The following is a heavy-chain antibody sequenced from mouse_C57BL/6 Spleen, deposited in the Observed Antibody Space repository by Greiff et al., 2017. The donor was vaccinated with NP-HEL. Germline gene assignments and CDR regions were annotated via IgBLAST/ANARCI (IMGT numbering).Heavy chain of an antibody. Sequence: QVQLQQPGAELVRPGSSVKLSCKASGYTFTSYWMHWVKQRPIQGLAWIGNIDPSDSEPHYNQKFKDKATLTVDKSSSTAYMQLSSLTSEDSAVYYCARWRDYGNWYFDVWGTGTTVTVSS. CDR3: ARWRDYGNWYFDV. D-gene: IGHD2-1*01. J-gene: IGHJ1*03. CDR2: IDPSDSEP. CDR1: GYTFTSYW. V-gene: IGHV1-52*01.